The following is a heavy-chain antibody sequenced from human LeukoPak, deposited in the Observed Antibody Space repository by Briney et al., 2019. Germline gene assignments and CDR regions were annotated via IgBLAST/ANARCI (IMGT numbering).Heavy chain of an antibody. J-gene: IGHJ6*02. Sequence: TSETLSLTCAVYGGSFSGYYWSWIRQPPGKGLEWIGEINHSGSTNYNPSLKSRVTISVDTSKNQFSLKLSSVTAADTAVYYCARDQPSGYYDYVWGSYPYYYGMDVWGQGTTVTVSS. CDR1: GGSFSGYY. CDR3: ARDQPSGYYDYVWGSYPYYYGMDV. CDR2: INHSGST. V-gene: IGHV4-34*01. D-gene: IGHD3-16*02.